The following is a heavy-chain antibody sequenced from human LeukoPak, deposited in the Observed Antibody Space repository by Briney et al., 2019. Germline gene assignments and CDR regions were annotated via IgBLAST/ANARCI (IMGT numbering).Heavy chain of an antibody. V-gene: IGHV3-30*02. CDR1: GFTFSSYG. J-gene: IGHJ4*02. CDR3: AKASHHCSGGSCRYLDY. CDR2: IRYDGSNK. Sequence: GGSLRLSCAASGFTFSSYGMHWVRQAPGKWLEWVAFIRYDGSNKYYADSVKGRFTISRDNSKNTLYLQMNSLRAEDTAVYYCAKASHHCSGGSCRYLDYWGQGTLVTVSS. D-gene: IGHD2-15*01.